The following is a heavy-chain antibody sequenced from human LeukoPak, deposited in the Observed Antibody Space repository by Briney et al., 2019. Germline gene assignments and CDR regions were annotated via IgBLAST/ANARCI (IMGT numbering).Heavy chain of an antibody. V-gene: IGHV4-4*07. D-gene: IGHD5-18*01. CDR1: GGSISSYY. J-gene: IGHJ4*02. CDR3: ASGYNYGSLDY. CDR2: IYTSGST. Sequence: SETLSLTCTVSGGSISSYYWSWIRQPAGKGLEWIGRIYTSGSTNYNPSLQSRVTMSVDTSKNQFSLKLSSVTAADTAVYYCASGYNYGSLDYWGQGTLVTVSS.